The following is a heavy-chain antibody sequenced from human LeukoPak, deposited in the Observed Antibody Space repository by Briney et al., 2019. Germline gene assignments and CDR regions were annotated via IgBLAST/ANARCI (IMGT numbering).Heavy chain of an antibody. CDR3: ARDPDCLDAFDI. J-gene: IGHJ3*02. CDR2: INPDSGGT. CDR1: GYTFTDYF. Sequence: ASVKVSCKTSGYTFTDYFIHWVRQAPGQGLEWMGWINPDSGGTNYAQVFQGRVTMTRDTFISTAYMELSRLRSDDTAVYYCARDPDCLDAFDIWGQGTMVTVSS. D-gene: IGHD3-9*01. V-gene: IGHV1-2*02.